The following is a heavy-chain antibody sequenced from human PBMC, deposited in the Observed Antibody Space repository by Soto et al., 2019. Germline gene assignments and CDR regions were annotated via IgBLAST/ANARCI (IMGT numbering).Heavy chain of an antibody. CDR3: ARGGVVDPVFFDYLDY. Sequence: QVQLVESGGGVVQPGRSLRLSCAAPGVTFSAYGMRWVRQAPGKGLEWVAVIRFDGSSIYYADSVKGRFTISRDNSKNTQYLQHIRLRAEDTAVYYCARGGVVDPVFFDYLDYLGQGALVTVSS. CDR1: GVTFSAYG. CDR2: IRFDGSSI. D-gene: IGHD3-3*01. V-gene: IGHV3-33*01. J-gene: IGHJ4*02.